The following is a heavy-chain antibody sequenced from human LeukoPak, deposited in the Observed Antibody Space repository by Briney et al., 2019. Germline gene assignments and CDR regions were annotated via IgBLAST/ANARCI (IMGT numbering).Heavy chain of an antibody. CDR1: GFTFSSYG. Sequence: PGGSLRLSCAASGFTFSSYGMHWVRQAPGKGLEWVVNIKQDGSEKYYVDSVKGRFTISRDNAKNSLYLQMNSLRAEDTAVYYCAKFYGDYYYYYYMDVWGKGTTVTVSS. CDR2: IKQDGSEK. V-gene: IGHV3-7*01. D-gene: IGHD4-17*01. CDR3: AKFYGDYYYYYYMDV. J-gene: IGHJ6*03.